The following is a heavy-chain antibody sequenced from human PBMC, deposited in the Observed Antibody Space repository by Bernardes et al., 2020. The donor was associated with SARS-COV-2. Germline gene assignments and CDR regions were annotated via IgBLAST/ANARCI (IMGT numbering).Heavy chain of an antibody. CDR2: VYYSGLT. CDR1: GGSITTGGYY. J-gene: IGHJ5*02. D-gene: IGHD6-13*01. CDR3: VKPSAAAGRSYWFDP. Sequence: SETLSLTCTVSGGSITTGGYYWGWIRQPPGKVLEWIGSVYYSGLTYYNPSLESRVTISLDTSKNQVSLKLTAVTAADTAVYYCVKPSAAAGRSYWFDPWGQGTLVTVTS. V-gene: IGHV4-39*01.